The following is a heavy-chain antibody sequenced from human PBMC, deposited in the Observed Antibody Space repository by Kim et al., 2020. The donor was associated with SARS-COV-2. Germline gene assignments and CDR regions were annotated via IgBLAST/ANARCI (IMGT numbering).Heavy chain of an antibody. Sequence: KFQGGVTITADESTSTAYMELSSLRSEDTAVYYCARGVGDYSSSPYFDYWGQGTLVTVSS. J-gene: IGHJ4*02. CDR3: ARGVGDYSSSPYFDY. D-gene: IGHD6-6*01. V-gene: IGHV1-69*01.